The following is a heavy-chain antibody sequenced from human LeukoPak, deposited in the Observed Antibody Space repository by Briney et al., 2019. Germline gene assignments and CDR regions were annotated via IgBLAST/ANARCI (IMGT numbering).Heavy chain of an antibody. CDR3: AKQWVDC. J-gene: IGHJ4*02. CDR2: ISESGENT. CDR1: GFTFSSHG. Sequence: GGSLRLSCAASGFTFSSHGMCWVRQAPGRGLEWVSSISESGENTDYADSVKGRFTISRDNSQNTLYLQMNSLRADDTAVYYCAKQWVDCWGQGTLVTVSS. D-gene: IGHD1-26*01. V-gene: IGHV3-23*01.